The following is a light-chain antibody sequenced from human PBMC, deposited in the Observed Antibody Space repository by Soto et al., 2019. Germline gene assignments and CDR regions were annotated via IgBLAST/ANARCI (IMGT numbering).Light chain of an antibody. V-gene: IGLV2-14*01. CDR3: TSYTSSSTHVV. CDR1: SSDVGGYDY. CDR2: EVS. Sequence: QSALTQPASVSGSPGQSITISCTGTSSDVGGYDYVSWYQQHPGKAPKLMIYEVSDRPSGVSIRFSGSKSGNTASLTISGLQAEDEADYYCTSYTSSSTHVVFGGGTQLTVL. J-gene: IGLJ2*01.